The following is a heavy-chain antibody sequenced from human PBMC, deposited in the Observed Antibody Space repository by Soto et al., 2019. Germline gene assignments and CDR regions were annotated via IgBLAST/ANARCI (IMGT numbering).Heavy chain of an antibody. J-gene: IGHJ5*02. Sequence: EVQLLESGGGLVQPGGSLRLSCAASGFTFSSYAMSWVRQAPGKGLEWVSAISGSGGSTYYADSVKGRFTISRDNSKNTLYLQMNSLRAEDTAVYYCASSVVAVAAGLGRWFDPWGQGTLVTVSS. CDR2: ISGSGGST. CDR1: GFTFSSYA. CDR3: ASSVVAVAAGLGRWFDP. D-gene: IGHD2-15*01. V-gene: IGHV3-23*01.